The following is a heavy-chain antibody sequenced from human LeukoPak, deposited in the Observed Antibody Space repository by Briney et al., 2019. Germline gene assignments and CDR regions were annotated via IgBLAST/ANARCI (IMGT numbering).Heavy chain of an antibody. D-gene: IGHD1-26*01. V-gene: IGHV3-23*01. Sequence: GGSLRLSCAASGFTFSSYAMSWVRQAPGKGLEWVSAISGSGGSTYYADSVKGRFTISRDNSKNTLYLQMNSLRAEDTAVYYCAKGSGSYPLGKMVDYWGQGTLVTVSS. CDR1: GFTFSSYA. J-gene: IGHJ4*02. CDR3: AKGSGSYPLGKMVDY. CDR2: ISGSGGST.